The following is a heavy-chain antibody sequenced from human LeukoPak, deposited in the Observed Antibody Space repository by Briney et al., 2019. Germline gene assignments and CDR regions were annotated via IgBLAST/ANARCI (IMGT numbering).Heavy chain of an antibody. D-gene: IGHD4-23*01. CDR3: ARENSGWFDP. CDR1: GFTFSSYG. V-gene: IGHV3-33*01. Sequence: GRSLRLSCAASGFTFSSYGVHWVRQAPGKGLEWVAVIWYDGSNKYYADSVKGRFTISRDNSKNTLYLQMNSLRAEDTAVYYCARENSGWFDPWGQGTLVTVSS. J-gene: IGHJ5*02. CDR2: IWYDGSNK.